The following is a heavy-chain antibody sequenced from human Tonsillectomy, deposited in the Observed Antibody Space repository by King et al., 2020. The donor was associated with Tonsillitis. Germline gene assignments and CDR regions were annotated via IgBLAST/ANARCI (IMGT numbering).Heavy chain of an antibody. J-gene: IGHJ2*01. CDR3: ARRKGPQYWYFDL. CDR1: GFTFSSYS. CDR2: ISSSSSTI. Sequence: VQQVESGGGLVQPGGSLRLSCAASGFTFSSYSMNWVRQAPGKGLEWVSYISSSSSTIYYADSVKGRFTISRDNAKNSLYLLMNSLRDEDTAVYYCARRKGPQYWYFDLWGRGTLVTVSS. V-gene: IGHV3-48*02.